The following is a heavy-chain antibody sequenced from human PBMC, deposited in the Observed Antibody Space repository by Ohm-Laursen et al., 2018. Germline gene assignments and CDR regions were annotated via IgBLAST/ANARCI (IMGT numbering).Heavy chain of an antibody. Sequence: GSLRLSCAASGFTFSDYYMSWIRQAPGKGLEWVSSISSSSSYIYYADSVKGRFTVSRDNAKNSLYLQMNSLRAEDTAVYYCAKVYYCSGGSCYSWELTNGFDIWGQGTMVTISS. CDR1: GFTFSDYY. J-gene: IGHJ3*02. CDR3: AKVYYCSGGSCYSWELTNGFDI. V-gene: IGHV3-11*05. CDR2: ISSSSSYI. D-gene: IGHD2-15*01.